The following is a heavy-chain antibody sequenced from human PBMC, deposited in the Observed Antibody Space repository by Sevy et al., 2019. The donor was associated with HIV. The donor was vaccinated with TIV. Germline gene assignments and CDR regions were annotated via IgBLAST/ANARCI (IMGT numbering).Heavy chain of an antibody. J-gene: IGHJ4*02. CDR2: TRNKADSYTT. Sequence: GGSLRLSCAASGFTLSDHYMEWVRQAPGKGLEWVGRTRNKADSYTTEDVASVKGRFTISRDDSKNSLYLQMNSLKTEDTAVYYCATHARLAAAGRVFDYWGQGTLVTVSS. CDR1: GFTLSDHY. CDR3: ATHARLAAAGRVFDY. D-gene: IGHD6-13*01. V-gene: IGHV3-72*01.